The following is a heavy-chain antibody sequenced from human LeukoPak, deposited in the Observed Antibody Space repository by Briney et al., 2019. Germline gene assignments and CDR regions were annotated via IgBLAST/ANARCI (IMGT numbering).Heavy chain of an antibody. D-gene: IGHD1-26*01. CDR3: AKDSYAGGYSGHDDAFDI. J-gene: IGHJ3*02. CDR2: ISGSGGST. Sequence: GGSLRLSCAASGFTFSSYAMSWVRQAPGKGLEWVSAISGSGGSTYYADSVKGRFTISRDNSKNTLYLQMNSLRAEDTAVYYCAKDSYAGGYSGHDDAFDIWGQGTMVTVSS. CDR1: GFTFSSYA. V-gene: IGHV3-23*01.